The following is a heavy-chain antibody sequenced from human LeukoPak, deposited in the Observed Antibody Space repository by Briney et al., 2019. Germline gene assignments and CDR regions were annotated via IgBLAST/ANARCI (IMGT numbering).Heavy chain of an antibody. Sequence: GASVKVSCTASGYIFTNYYMHWVRQAPGQRLEWMGWINPRSGGTNFAQKFKGRVTMTRDTSISAAYMGLTRLRSDDTAVYYCARHVSSTGEDSWGQGTLVTVSS. J-gene: IGHJ5*01. V-gene: IGHV1-2*02. D-gene: IGHD1-1*01. CDR3: ARHVSSTGEDS. CDR2: INPRSGGT. CDR1: GYIFTNYY.